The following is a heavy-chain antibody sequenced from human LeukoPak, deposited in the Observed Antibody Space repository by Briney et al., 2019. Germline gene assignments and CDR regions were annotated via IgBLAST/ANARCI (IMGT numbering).Heavy chain of an antibody. D-gene: IGHD1-1*01. J-gene: IGHJ5*02. CDR2: INHSGIT. V-gene: IGHV4-34*01. CDR3: AREVGTAISNWFDP. CDR1: GGSFSGYY. Sequence: PSETLSLTCTVYGGSFSGYYWSWIRQPPGKGLEWIGKINHSGITSYNPSLKSRVTISVDTSKNQFSLNLGSVTAADTAVYYCAREVGTAISNWFDPWGQGTLVTVSS.